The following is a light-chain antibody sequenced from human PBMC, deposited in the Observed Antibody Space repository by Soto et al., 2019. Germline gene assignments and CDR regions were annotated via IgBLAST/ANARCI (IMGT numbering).Light chain of an antibody. CDR1: TSDVGGYDY. CDR3: SSYAGSNNFV. J-gene: IGLJ1*01. CDR2: GVT. V-gene: IGLV2-14*03. Sequence: QSALTQPASVSGSPGQSITISCTGTTSDVGGYDYVSWYQQHAGKAPRLLIYGVTNRPSGVSSRFSGSRSATSASLTISGLQAEDEADYYCSSYAGSNNFVFGTGTKVTVL.